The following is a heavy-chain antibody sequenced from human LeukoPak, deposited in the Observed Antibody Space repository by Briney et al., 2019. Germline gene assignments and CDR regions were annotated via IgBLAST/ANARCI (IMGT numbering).Heavy chain of an antibody. CDR3: ARTYYYYYMDV. J-gene: IGHJ6*03. Sequence: GGSLRLSCVASGFTFSDYYMSWIRQAPGKGLEWVSYIGSTIYYADSVKGRFTISRDNSKNTLYLQMNSLRAEDTAVYYCARTYYYYYMDVWGKGTTVTVSS. CDR2: IGSTI. CDR1: GFTFSDYY. V-gene: IGHV3-11*01.